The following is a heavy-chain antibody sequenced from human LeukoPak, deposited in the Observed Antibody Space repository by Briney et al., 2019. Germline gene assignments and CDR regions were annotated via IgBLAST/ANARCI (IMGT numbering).Heavy chain of an antibody. CDR3: AKDISSYYYGSGSLIDY. CDR2: ISWNSGSI. J-gene: IGHJ4*02. V-gene: IGHV3-9*01. Sequence: GGSLRLSCAASGFTFDDYAMHWVRQAPGKGLEWVSGISWNSGSIGYADSVKGRFTISRDNAKNSLYLQMNSLRAEDTALYYCAKDISSYYYGSGSLIDYWGQGTLVTVSS. CDR1: GFTFDDYA. D-gene: IGHD3-10*01.